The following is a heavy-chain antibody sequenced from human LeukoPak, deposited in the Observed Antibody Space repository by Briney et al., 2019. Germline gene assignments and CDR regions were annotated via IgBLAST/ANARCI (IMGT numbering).Heavy chain of an antibody. J-gene: IGHJ4*02. V-gene: IGHV3-66*01. D-gene: IGHD6-19*01. CDR1: GFTVSSNY. Sequence: GGSLRLSCAASGFTVSSNYMSWVRQAPGKGLEWVSVIYSGGSTYYADSVKGRFTISRDNSKNTLYLQMNSLRAEDTAVYYCARDSGGWYRRPIYYWGQGTLVTVSS. CDR2: IYSGGST. CDR3: ARDSGGWYRRPIYY.